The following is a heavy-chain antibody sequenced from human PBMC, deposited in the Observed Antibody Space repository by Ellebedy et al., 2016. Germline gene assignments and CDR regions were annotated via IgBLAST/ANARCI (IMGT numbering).Heavy chain of an antibody. V-gene: IGHV1-18*01. CDR1: GYTFTNFG. D-gene: IGHD3-10*01. Sequence: ASVKVSCXASGYTFTNFGIAWVRQAPEQGLEWMGWISAYNGNTDYAQKFQGRILMTTDSYRETVYMELASLTSDDTAVYYCARDMPNTDFGEYDFYLMDVWGQGTTVTVSS. J-gene: IGHJ6*02. CDR3: ARDMPNTDFGEYDFYLMDV. CDR2: ISAYNGNT.